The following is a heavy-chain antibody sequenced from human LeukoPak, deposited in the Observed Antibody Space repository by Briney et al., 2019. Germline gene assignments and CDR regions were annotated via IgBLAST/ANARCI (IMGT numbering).Heavy chain of an antibody. CDR1: GFTFSSYA. J-gene: IGHJ3*02. D-gene: IGHD6-6*01. CDR2: ISYDGSNK. Sequence: GGSLRLSCAASGFTFSSYAMHWVRQAPGKGLEWVAVISYDGSNKYYADSVKGRFTISRDNSKNTLYLQMNSLRAEDTAVYFCARGSIAARLQAFDIWGQGTMVTASS. V-gene: IGHV3-30*01. CDR3: ARGSIAARLQAFDI.